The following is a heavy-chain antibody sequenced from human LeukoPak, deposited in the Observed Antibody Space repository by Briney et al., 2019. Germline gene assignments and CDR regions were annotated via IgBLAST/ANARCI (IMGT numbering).Heavy chain of an antibody. CDR3: AKVISSWYEDAFDI. CDR1: GFTFSSYA. V-gene: IGHV3-23*01. CDR2: ISGDGVDT. D-gene: IGHD6-13*01. Sequence: GGSLRLSCATSGFTFSSYAMSWVRQAPGKGLEWVSAISGDGVDTYYADSVKGRFTISRDNSKNTLYLQMNSLRAVDTAVYYCAKVISSWYEDAFDIWGQGTMVTVSS. J-gene: IGHJ3*02.